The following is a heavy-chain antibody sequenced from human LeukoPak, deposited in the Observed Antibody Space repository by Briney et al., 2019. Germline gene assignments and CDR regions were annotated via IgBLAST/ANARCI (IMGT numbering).Heavy chain of an antibody. Sequence: GESLKISCTGSGYSFANYRIGWVRQTPGKGLEWMGIIYPLDFDTRYSPSFQGQVTISADKSIDTAYLQWNTLRASDSALYYCAMGRSSGYSGHYFAFWGQGTRVTVSS. J-gene: IGHJ4*02. CDR2: IYPLDFDT. CDR3: AMGRSSGYSGHYFAF. CDR1: GYSFANYR. V-gene: IGHV5-51*01. D-gene: IGHD3-22*01.